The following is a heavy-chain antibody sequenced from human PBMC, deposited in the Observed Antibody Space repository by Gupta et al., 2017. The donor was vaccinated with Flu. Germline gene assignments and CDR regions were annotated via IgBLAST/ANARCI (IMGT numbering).Heavy chain of an antibody. J-gene: IGHJ4*02. V-gene: IGHV3-15*01. CDR3: TTPRYCTSTSCGSIDY. CDR2: IKSKSEGETI. D-gene: IGHD2-2*01. Sequence: MIWVRQAPGKGLEWVGRIKSKSEGETIDYAAPVKGRFTISKDASMGTLYLRMDSLKTEDTAVYYCTTPRYCTSTSCGSIDYWGQGTLVTVSS.